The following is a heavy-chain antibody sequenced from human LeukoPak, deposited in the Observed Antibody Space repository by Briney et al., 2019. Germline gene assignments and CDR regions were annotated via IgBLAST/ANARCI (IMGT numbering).Heavy chain of an antibody. CDR3: ARDSRYSSGWSNGYFDY. Sequence: ASVKVSCKASGYTFTGYYMHWVRQAPGQGLEWMGWINPNSGGTNYAQKFQGRVTMTRDTSISTAYMELSRLRSDDTAVYYCARDSRYSSGWSNGYFDYWGQGTLVTVSS. J-gene: IGHJ4*02. CDR1: GYTFTGYY. D-gene: IGHD6-19*01. CDR2: INPNSGGT. V-gene: IGHV1-2*02.